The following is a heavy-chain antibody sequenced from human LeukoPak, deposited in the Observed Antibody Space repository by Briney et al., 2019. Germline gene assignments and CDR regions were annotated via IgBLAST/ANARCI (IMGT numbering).Heavy chain of an antibody. CDR2: IYYSGST. CDR1: GGSISSYY. CDR3: ARLTVPLRFDP. J-gene: IGHJ5*02. V-gene: IGHV4-59*01. Sequence: TSETLSLTCTVSGGSISSYYWSWIRQPPGKGLEWIGYIYYSGSTNYNPSLKSRVTISVDTSKNQSSLKLNSVSAADTAVYYCARLTVPLRFDPWGQGTLVTVSS. D-gene: IGHD2-2*01.